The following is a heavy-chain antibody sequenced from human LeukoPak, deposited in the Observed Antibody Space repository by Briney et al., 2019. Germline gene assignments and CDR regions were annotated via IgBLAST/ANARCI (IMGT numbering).Heavy chain of an antibody. J-gene: IGHJ4*02. CDR1: RFSFNTYG. Sequence: GGSLRLSCSASRFSFNTYGMSWVRQAPGKGLEWVSTLSASGGSTYYTDSVKGRFTISRDNSNNTLYLQMDNLRAEDTALYFCAKNSFSLPPFFDSWGQGTLVTVSS. V-gene: IGHV3-23*01. CDR2: LSASGGST. CDR3: AKNSFSLPPFFDS.